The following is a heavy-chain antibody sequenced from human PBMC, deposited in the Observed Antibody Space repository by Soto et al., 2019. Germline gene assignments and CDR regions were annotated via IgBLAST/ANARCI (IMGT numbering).Heavy chain of an antibody. V-gene: IGHV4-59*11. CDR2: VSSSGST. J-gene: IGHJ4*02. CDR1: GGSITSHY. CDR3: ARDRVASGQVVIDY. Sequence: ETLSLPCTVSGGSITSHYWRWIRQPRGKRLAWIEYVSSSGSTNYHASLKSRVTISTDTSKNQLTLMLTSVTAADTGVYYCARDRVASGQVVIDYWGQGTLVTVSS. D-gene: IGHD2-15*01.